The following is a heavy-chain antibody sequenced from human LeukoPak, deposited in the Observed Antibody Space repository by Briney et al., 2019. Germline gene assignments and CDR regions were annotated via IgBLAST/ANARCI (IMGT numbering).Heavy chain of an antibody. V-gene: IGHV4-38-2*01. CDR3: ARLLFGVVDY. CDR2: IYHSGST. D-gene: IGHD3-3*01. J-gene: IGHJ4*02. CDR1: GYSISSGYY. Sequence: PSETLSPTCAVSGYSISSGYYWGWIRQPPGKGLEWIGSIYHSGSTYYNPSLKSRVTISVDTSKNQFSLKLSSVTAADTAVYYCARLLFGVVDYWGQGTLVTVSS.